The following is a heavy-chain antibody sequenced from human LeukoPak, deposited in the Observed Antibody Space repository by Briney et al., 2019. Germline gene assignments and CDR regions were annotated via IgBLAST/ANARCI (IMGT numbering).Heavy chain of an antibody. Sequence: PGGSLRLSYAASGFAFNSYEMNFVRQAPGKGLEWISYISASGNTKLYADSVKGRFTISRENAKKSLYLQMNSLRPEDTAVYFCVRVAPYGDFLGDAFDIWGQGTMVTGSS. CDR2: ISASGNTK. CDR3: VRVAPYGDFLGDAFDI. V-gene: IGHV3-48*03. D-gene: IGHD4-17*01. J-gene: IGHJ3*02. CDR1: GFAFNSYE.